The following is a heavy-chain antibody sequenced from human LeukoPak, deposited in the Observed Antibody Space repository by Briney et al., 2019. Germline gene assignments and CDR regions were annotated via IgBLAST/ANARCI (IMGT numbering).Heavy chain of an antibody. CDR1: GFTFSSYP. J-gene: IGHJ4*02. D-gene: IGHD2-2*01. Sequence: PGGSLRLSCAASGFTFSSYPLHWVRQAPGRGLEWVTLISYDGSKIYYADSVKGRFTISRDNSKNTLYLQMNSLRAEDTAVYYCAKGVGSTSGLFDYWGQGTLVTVSS. V-gene: IGHV3-30-3*01. CDR2: ISYDGSKI. CDR3: AKGVGSTSGLFDY.